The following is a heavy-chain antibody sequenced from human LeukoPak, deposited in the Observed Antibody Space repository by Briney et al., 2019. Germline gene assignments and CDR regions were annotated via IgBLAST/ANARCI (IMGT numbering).Heavy chain of an antibody. CDR1: GFTFSSYW. CDR2: IKQEGSEK. D-gene: IGHD3-10*01. V-gene: IGHV3-7*01. CDR3: AKDYYGSGSYFYKGPYYYYGMDV. J-gene: IGHJ6*02. Sequence: PGGSLRLSCAASGFTFSSYWMSWVRQAPGKGLEWVANIKQEGSEKYYADSVKGRLTISRDNSKNTLYLQMNSLRAEDTAVYYCAKDYYGSGSYFYKGPYYYYGMDVWGQGTTVTVSS.